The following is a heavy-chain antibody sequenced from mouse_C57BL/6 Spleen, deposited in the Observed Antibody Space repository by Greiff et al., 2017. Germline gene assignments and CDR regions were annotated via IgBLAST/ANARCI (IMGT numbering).Heavy chain of an antibody. V-gene: IGHV1-42*01. CDR3: ATVYYYGSSSWYFDV. J-gene: IGHJ1*03. CDR1: GYSFTGYY. CDR2: INPSTGGT. Sequence: VQLQQSGPELVKPGASVKISCKASGYSFTGYYMNWVKQSPEKSLEWIGEINPSTGGTTYNQKFKAKATLTVDKSSSTAYMQLKSLTSEDSAVYYCATVYYYGSSSWYFDVWGTGTTVTVSS. D-gene: IGHD1-1*01.